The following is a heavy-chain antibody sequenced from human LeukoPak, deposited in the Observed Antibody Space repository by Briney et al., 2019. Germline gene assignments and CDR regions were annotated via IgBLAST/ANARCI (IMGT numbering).Heavy chain of an antibody. J-gene: IGHJ4*02. CDR1: GSRFTSYW. CDR3: ARHTRDFVDY. Sequence: GVSLKISCKVSGSRFTSYWIGWVSQMPGKGPGWMGILYPGDPATRYSPSFQGQVTISPDTSISTAYLQWSSLKASDTAMYYCARHTRDFVDYWGQGTLVTVSS. V-gene: IGHV5-51*01. D-gene: IGHD3-3*01. CDR2: LYPGDPAT.